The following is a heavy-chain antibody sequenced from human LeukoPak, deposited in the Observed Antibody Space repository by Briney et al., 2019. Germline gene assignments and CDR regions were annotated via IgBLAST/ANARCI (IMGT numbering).Heavy chain of an antibody. CDR1: GYSISSGYY. J-gene: IGHJ6*03. CDR2: IYHSGST. V-gene: IGHV4-38-2*02. CDR3: ARGPGSYGSGYYYYYMDV. Sequence: MPSETLSLTCTVSGYSISSGYYWGWIRQPPGKGLEWIGSIYHSGSTYYNPSLKSRVTISVDTSKNQFSLKLSSVTAADTAVYYCARGPGSYGSGYYYYYMDVWGKGTTVTVSS. D-gene: IGHD3-10*01.